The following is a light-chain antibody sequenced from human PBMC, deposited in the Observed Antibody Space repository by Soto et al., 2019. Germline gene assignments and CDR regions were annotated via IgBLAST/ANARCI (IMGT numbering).Light chain of an antibody. J-gene: IGKJ5*01. Sequence: DIQLTQSPSFLSTSVGDRVTITCRASQAIRTYLAWYQQKPGRAPKLLIYAASTLQTGVPSRFSGSGSGTEFTLTICSLQPEDFATYFCQHLNSYPITFGQGTRLEIK. CDR2: AAS. CDR3: QHLNSYPIT. V-gene: IGKV1-9*01. CDR1: QAIRTY.